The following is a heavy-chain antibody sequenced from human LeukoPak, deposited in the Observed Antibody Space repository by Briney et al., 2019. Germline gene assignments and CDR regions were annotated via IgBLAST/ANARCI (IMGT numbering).Heavy chain of an antibody. D-gene: IGHD5-24*01. CDR1: GFTLSFYI. J-gene: IGHJ3*02. CDR2: ISSGGTAI. Sequence: GGSLRLSCAASGFTLSFYIVSWVRQAPGKGLQWVSAISSGGTAIYSAASVRGRFTISRDDSKNMVYLQLNTLSAEDTATYYCAKGGYIGYNGLFDMWGQGTMVTVSS. V-gene: IGHV3-23*01. CDR3: AKGGYIGYNGLFDM.